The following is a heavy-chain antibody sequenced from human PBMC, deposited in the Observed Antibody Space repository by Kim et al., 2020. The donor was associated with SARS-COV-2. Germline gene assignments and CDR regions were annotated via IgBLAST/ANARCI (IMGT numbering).Heavy chain of an antibody. J-gene: IGHJ4*02. CDR2: ISWNSGSI. Sequence: GGSLRLSCAASGFTFDDYAMHWVRQAPGKGLEWVSGISWNSGSIGYADSVKGRFTISRDNAKNSLYLQMNSLRAEDTALYYCAKDGGVVAANPFDYWGQGTLVTVSS. V-gene: IGHV3-9*01. CDR3: AKDGGVVAANPFDY. CDR1: GFTFDDYA. D-gene: IGHD2-15*01.